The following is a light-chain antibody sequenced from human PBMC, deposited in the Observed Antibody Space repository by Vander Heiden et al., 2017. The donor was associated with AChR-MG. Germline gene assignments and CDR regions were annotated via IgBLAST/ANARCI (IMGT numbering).Light chain of an antibody. Sequence: EIVLTQSPGTLSLSPGERAPLSCRVSQSVSSSYLASYQQKPGRGPRLLIYGASSRATGIPDRFSGSGSGTDFTLTISRLEPEDFAVYYCQQYGSSPGLTFGGGTKVEIK. CDR3: QQYGSSPGLT. CDR2: GAS. CDR1: QSVSSSY. V-gene: IGKV3-20*01. J-gene: IGKJ4*01.